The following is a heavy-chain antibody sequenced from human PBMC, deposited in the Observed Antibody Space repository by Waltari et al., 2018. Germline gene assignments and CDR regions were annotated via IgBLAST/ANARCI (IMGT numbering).Heavy chain of an antibody. J-gene: IGHJ3*02. CDR2: FSRSSSQR. CDR3: VRVQWSRPGITVAGTPPDAFNI. D-gene: IGHD6-19*01. CDR1: GFVFRTFS. V-gene: IGHV3-48*04. Sequence: DVQLVESGGGLVQPGGSLRLSCEASGFVFRTFSMNWVRQAPGKGLEWLSFFSRSSSQRFYADSVRGRFTISRDNVKNSLYLQMSGLRVEDTAVYYCVRVQWSRPGITVAGTPPDAFNIWGQGTMVTVSS.